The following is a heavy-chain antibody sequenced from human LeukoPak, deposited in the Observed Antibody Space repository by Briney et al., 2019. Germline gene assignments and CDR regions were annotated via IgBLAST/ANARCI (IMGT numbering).Heavy chain of an antibody. CDR2: IIPILGIA. Sequence: SVKVSCKASGGTFSSYTISWVRQAPGQGLEWMGRIIPILGIANYAQKFQGRVTITADKSTSTAYMELSSPRTEDTAVYYCARQYCSGGSCYHIPLDYWGQGTLVTVSS. V-gene: IGHV1-69*02. CDR1: GGTFSSYT. J-gene: IGHJ4*02. CDR3: ARQYCSGGSCYHIPLDY. D-gene: IGHD2-15*01.